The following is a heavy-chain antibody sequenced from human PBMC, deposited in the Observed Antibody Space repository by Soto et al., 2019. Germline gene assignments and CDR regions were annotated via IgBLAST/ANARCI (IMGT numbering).Heavy chain of an antibody. CDR1: GGSISSGGYY. CDR2: IYYSGST. D-gene: IGHD6-13*01. J-gene: IGHJ4*02. Sequence: QVQLQESGPGLVKPSQTLSLTCTVSGGSISSGGYYWSWIRQHPGKGLEWIGYIYYSGSTYYNPSLKSRVTISXXTXKXXFSLKLSSVTAADTAVYYCARGSDGIAAAGGIFDYWGQGTLVTVSS. V-gene: IGHV4-31*03. CDR3: ARGSDGIAAAGGIFDY.